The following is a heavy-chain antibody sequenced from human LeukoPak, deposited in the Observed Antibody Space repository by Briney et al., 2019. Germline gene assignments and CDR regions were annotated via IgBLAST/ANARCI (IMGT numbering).Heavy chain of an antibody. CDR1: GFTVSSNC. Sequence: GGSLRLSCAASGFTVSSNCMSWVRQAPGKGLEWVSVISGSGGNTYHADSVKGRFTISRDNSKNTLSLQMNSLRVEDTAVYYCAKGRDFLDYWGQGTLVTVSS. D-gene: IGHD2/OR15-2a*01. CDR3: AKGRDFLDY. J-gene: IGHJ4*02. V-gene: IGHV3-23*01. CDR2: ISGSGGNT.